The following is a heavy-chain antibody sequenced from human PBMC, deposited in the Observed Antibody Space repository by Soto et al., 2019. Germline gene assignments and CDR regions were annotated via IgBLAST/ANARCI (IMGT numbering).Heavy chain of an antibody. CDR2: ISYDGNIK. V-gene: IGHV3-30-3*01. CDR1: AFSFSHYA. Sequence: GGSLRLSCGASAFSFSHYAMHWVRQAPGKGLECVAVISYDGNIKRYADSVKGRFTISRDNSENTLYLQMNSLSPEDTAVYYCARDFTGFDYWGQGTLVTVSS. J-gene: IGHJ4*02. CDR3: ARDFTGFDY.